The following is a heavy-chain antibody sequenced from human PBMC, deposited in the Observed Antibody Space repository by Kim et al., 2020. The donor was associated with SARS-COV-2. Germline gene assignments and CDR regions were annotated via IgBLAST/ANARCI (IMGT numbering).Heavy chain of an antibody. CDR1: GFTFPSFW. J-gene: IGHJ4*02. Sequence: GGSLRLSCAASGFTFPSFWMNWVRQAPGKGLEWVANIKQDGSKKYYVDSVKGRFTISRDNAKNSLYLHMNILRSDDTAVYYCGRASMGRYDSWGQGALVTVS. CDR2: IKQDGSKK. D-gene: IGHD3-16*01. CDR3: GRASMGRYDS. V-gene: IGHV3-7*01.